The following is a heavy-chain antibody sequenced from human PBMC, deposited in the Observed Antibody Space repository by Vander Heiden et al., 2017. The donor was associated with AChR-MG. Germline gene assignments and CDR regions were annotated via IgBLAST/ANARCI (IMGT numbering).Heavy chain of an antibody. CDR3: ARFNIAVAGVEVSGYYYYYGMDV. J-gene: IGHJ6*02. CDR2: IYPGDSDT. CDR1: GYSFTSYW. D-gene: IGHD6-19*01. Sequence: EVQLVQSGAEVKKPGESLKISCKGSGYSFTSYWIGWVRQMPGKGLEWMGIIYPGDSDTRYSPSFQGQVTISADKSISTAYLQWSSLKASDTAMYYCARFNIAVAGVEVSGYYYYYGMDVWGQGTTVTVSS. V-gene: IGHV5-51*01.